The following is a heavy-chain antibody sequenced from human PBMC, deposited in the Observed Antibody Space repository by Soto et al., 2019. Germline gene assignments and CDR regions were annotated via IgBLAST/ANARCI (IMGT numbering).Heavy chain of an antibody. J-gene: IGHJ4*02. CDR3: ARGDIVGATTWYYFDY. CDR2: ISYDGSNK. CDR1: GFTFSSYA. V-gene: IGHV3-30-3*01. Sequence: GGSLRLSCAASGFTFSSYAMHWVRQAPGKGLEWVAVISYDGSNKYYADSVKGRFTISRDNSKNTLYLQMNSLRAEDTAVYYCARGDIVGATTWYYFDYWGQGTLVTVSS. D-gene: IGHD1-26*01.